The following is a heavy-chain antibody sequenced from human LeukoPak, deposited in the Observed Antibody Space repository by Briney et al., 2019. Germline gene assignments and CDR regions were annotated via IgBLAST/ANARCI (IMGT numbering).Heavy chain of an antibody. Sequence: GEPLKISCETSGYNFAIYWIGWVRQMPGKGLEWMGLMFPGDSDTRYSPSSQGQVTFSADKSITTVYLQWSSLKASDTAMYYCARWVTADRGKKDAFDIWGQGTMVIVSS. CDR3: ARWVTADRGKKDAFDI. V-gene: IGHV5-51*01. CDR2: MFPGDSDT. CDR1: GYNFAIYW. D-gene: IGHD2-21*02. J-gene: IGHJ3*02.